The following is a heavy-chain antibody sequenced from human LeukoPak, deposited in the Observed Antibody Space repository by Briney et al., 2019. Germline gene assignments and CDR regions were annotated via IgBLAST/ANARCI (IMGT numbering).Heavy chain of an antibody. V-gene: IGHV3-48*02. CDR2: ISSRSNTI. D-gene: IGHD2-21*01. CDR1: GFTLSNYS. J-gene: IGHJ4*02. CDR3: ARYLILDY. Sequence: GGSLRLSRAASGFTLSNYSMNWVRPAPGKGLECVSYISSRSNTIYYADSVKGRVTISRDKAENSLYLQMNSLRDEYTAVYYCARYLILDYWGQGTLVTVSS.